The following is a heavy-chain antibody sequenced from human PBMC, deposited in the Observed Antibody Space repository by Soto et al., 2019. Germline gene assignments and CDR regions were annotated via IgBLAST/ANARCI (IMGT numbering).Heavy chain of an antibody. CDR2: ISSSSSYI. CDR1: GFTFSSYS. Sequence: GGSLRLSCAASGFTFSSYSMNWVRQAPGKGLEWVSSISSSSSYIYYADSVKGRFTISRDNAKNSLYLQMNSLRAEDTAVYYCARRDFWSGYYTDYYYYMDVWGKGTTVTVSS. J-gene: IGHJ6*03. D-gene: IGHD3-3*01. CDR3: ARRDFWSGYYTDYYYYMDV. V-gene: IGHV3-21*01.